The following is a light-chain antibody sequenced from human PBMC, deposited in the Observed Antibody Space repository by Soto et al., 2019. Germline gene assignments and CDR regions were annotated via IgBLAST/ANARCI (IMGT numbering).Light chain of an antibody. CDR3: QSYDSSLSGAV. CDR1: SSNIGAGYD. Sequence: QSVLTQPPSVSGAPGQRVTISCTGSSSNIGAGYDVHWYQQLPGTAPKLLIYGNSNRPSGVPHRFSGSKSGTSASLAITGLQDEDEADYYCQSYDSSLSGAVFGGGTQLTVL. CDR2: GNS. J-gene: IGLJ3*02. V-gene: IGLV1-40*01.